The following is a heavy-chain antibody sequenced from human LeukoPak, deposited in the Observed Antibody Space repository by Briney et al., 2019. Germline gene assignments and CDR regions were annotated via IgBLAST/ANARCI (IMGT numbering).Heavy chain of an antibody. J-gene: IGHJ4*02. CDR3: ARALYYYDTSGSLHGGC. D-gene: IGHD3-22*01. CDR1: GFTFRNYW. V-gene: IGHV3-30*03. Sequence: PGGSLRLSCAASGFTFRNYWMTWVRQAPGKGLEWVAVISYDGSNKYYADSVKGRFTISRDNSKNSLYLQMNSLRAEDTAVYYCARALYYYDTSGSLHGGCWGQGTLVTVSS. CDR2: ISYDGSNK.